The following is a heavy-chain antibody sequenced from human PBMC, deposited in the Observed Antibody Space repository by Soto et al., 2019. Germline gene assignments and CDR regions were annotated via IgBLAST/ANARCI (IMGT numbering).Heavy chain of an antibody. D-gene: IGHD1-26*01. Sequence: QMQLVQSDSEVKKPGSSVKVSCKASRDSFSSYAIIWVRQAPGQGLEWMGGIIPITGRPKYAQKFQGRVTITADESTATAYLELSTLRSDDTAIYYCGRDRMGATMECYYYWGQGTLIAVSS. CDR1: RDSFSSYA. CDR2: IIPITGRP. CDR3: GRDRMGATMECYYY. V-gene: IGHV1-69*01. J-gene: IGHJ4*02.